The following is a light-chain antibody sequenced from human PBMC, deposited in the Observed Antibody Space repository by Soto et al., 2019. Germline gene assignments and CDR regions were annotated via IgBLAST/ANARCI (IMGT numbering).Light chain of an antibody. CDR1: QSLLHSSGYNY. CDR3: MQPIQIPWT. J-gene: IGKJ1*01. CDR2: LGS. V-gene: IGKV2-28*01. Sequence: DLGIAESPRSVEVRPGGRASNSCRSSQSLLHSSGYNYLHWYLQKPGRSPQLLISLGSDRTSGVPDRFSGSGSGTDFTLKITRVEAEDVGVYYCMQPIQIPWTFGQGTKVDIK.